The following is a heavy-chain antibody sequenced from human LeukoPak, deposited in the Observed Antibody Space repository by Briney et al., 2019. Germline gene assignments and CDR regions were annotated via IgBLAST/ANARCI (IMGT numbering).Heavy chain of an antibody. D-gene: IGHD3-16*01. V-gene: IGHV1-46*01. Sequence: ASMKVSCKASGYTFTSYYMHWVRQAPGQRLEWMGIINLSGGSTSYAQKFQGRVTMTRDTSTSTVYMELSSLRSEDTAVYYCARDRLGVDYWGQGTLVTVSS. CDR3: ARDRLGVDY. J-gene: IGHJ4*02. CDR2: INLSGGST. CDR1: GYTFTSYY.